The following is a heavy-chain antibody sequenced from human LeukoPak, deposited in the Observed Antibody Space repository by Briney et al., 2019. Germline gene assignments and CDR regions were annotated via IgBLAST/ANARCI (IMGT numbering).Heavy chain of an antibody. Sequence: PGGSLRLSCSASGFTFSGSTMRWVRQAPGKGLEFVSAISSSGDTTYYADSVKGRFTISRDSSKNTLHLQMSSLRVDDTAVYYCVKDWQLVFWGQGTLVTVSS. D-gene: IGHD6-6*01. CDR3: VKDWQLVF. V-gene: IGHV3-64D*09. CDR2: ISSSGDTT. J-gene: IGHJ4*02. CDR1: GFTFSGST.